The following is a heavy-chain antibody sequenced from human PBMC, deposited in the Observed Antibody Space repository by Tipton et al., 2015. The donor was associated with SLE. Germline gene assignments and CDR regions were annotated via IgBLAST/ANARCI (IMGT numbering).Heavy chain of an antibody. CDR3: ARHGVVAAKLDAFDI. V-gene: IGHV4-59*08. Sequence: TLSLTCTVSGGSISSHYWSWIRQPPGKGLEWIGYIFYSGSTNYNPSLKSRVTISVDTSKNQFSLKLSSVTAADTAVYYCARHGVVAAKLDAFDIWGQGTMVTVSS. CDR1: GGSISSHY. J-gene: IGHJ3*02. D-gene: IGHD2-15*01. CDR2: IFYSGST.